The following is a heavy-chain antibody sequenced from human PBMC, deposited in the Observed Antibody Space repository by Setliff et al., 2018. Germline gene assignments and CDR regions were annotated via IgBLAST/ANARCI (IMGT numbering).Heavy chain of an antibody. V-gene: IGHV1-2*02. CDR2: INPNSGDT. CDR3: ARAGSIATRPEYFHH. D-gene: IGHD6-6*01. CDR1: GYTFTDYY. J-gene: IGHJ1*01. Sequence: ASVKVSCKAPGYTFTDYYIHWVRQAPGQGLEWMGWINPNSGDTDYAQKFQGRVTMTRDTSISTAYMELSRLRFDDTAVYYCARAGSIATRPEYFHHWGQGSLVTVSS.